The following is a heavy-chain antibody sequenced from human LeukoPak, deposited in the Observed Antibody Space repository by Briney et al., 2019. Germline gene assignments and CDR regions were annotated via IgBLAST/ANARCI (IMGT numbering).Heavy chain of an antibody. V-gene: IGHV4-59*08. CDR1: GGSISSYY. CDR2: IYYSGST. J-gene: IGHJ6*02. D-gene: IGHD3-10*01. CDR3: ARHLSGYYYYYGMDV. Sequence: SETLSLTCTVSGGSISSYYWSWIRRPPGKGLEWIGYIYYSGSTNYNPSLKSRVTISVDTSKNQFSLKLSSVTAADTAVYYCARHLSGYYYYYGMDVWGQGTTVTVSS.